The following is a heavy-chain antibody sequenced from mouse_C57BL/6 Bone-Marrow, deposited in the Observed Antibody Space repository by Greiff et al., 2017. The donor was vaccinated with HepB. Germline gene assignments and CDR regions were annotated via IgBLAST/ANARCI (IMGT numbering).Heavy chain of an antibody. J-gene: IGHJ4*01. CDR1: GFSLTSYG. CDR2: IWGDGST. D-gene: IGHD2-5*01. CDR3: STIVTYYAMDY. V-gene: IGHV2-3*01. Sequence: VQLVESGPGLVAPSQSLSITCTVSGFSLTSYGVSWVRQPPGKGLEWLGVIWGDGSTTYHSAPISRLSISKDNSKSQVFLKLNSLQTDDTATYYCSTIVTYYAMDYWGQGTSVTVSS.